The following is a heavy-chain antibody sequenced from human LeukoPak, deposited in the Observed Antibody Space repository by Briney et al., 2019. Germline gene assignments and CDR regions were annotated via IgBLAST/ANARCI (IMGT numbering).Heavy chain of an antibody. CDR2: IYNSGTT. CDR3: ARTAGWSYGLDY. CDR1: GGSISTGGYY. V-gene: IGHV4-31*03. Sequence: SETLSLTCTVSGGSISTGGYYWTWIRQHPGEGLEWIGYIYNSGTTYYNPSLESRVTTSGDTSKNQFSLKLSAVTAADSAVYYCARTAGWSYGLDYWGQGTLVTVSS. J-gene: IGHJ4*02. D-gene: IGHD5-18*01.